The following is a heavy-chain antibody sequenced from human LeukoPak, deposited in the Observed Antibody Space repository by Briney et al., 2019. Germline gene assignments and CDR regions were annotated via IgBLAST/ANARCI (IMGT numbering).Heavy chain of an antibody. V-gene: IGHV4-38-2*02. J-gene: IGHJ4*02. Sequence: SETLSLTCAVSGYSISSAYYWDWIRQPPEKGLEWIGTISHSGTTYNNPSLRSRVTISVDTSKNQFSLKLSSVTAADTAVYYCAREPDRRPATYYFDYWGQGTLVTVSS. CDR3: AREPDRRPATYYFDY. CDR2: ISHSGTT. CDR1: GYSISSAYY.